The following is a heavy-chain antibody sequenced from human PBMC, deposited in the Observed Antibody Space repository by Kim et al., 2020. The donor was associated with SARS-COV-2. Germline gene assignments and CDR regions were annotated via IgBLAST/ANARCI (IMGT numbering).Heavy chain of an antibody. CDR3: ETDIVAEFDY. Sequence: TEHAAPVQGRFTTSSSDSTNTLYLQMNSLKTEDTAVYYCETDIVAEFDYWGQGTLVTVSS. D-gene: IGHD5-12*01. V-gene: IGHV3-15*01. J-gene: IGHJ4*02. CDR2: T.